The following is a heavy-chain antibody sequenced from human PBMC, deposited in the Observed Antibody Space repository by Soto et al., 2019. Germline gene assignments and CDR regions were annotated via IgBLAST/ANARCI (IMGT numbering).Heavy chain of an antibody. V-gene: IGHV3-30*02. J-gene: IGHJ4*02. CDR1: GFTFSTYW. CDR3: TIVRVADSALDH. CDR2: MSYDGSDT. Sequence: GESLKISCAASGFTFSTYWMTWVRQAPGKGLEWVAFMSYDGSDTFYADSVKGRFTISRDNSKNTLFLHMSNLRAEDTAMYYCTIVRVADSALDHWGQGTLVTVSS. D-gene: IGHD3-10*02.